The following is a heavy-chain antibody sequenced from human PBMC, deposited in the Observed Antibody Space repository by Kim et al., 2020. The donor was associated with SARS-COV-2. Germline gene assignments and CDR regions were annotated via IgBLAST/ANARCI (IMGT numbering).Heavy chain of an antibody. J-gene: IGHJ4*02. Sequence: SETLSLTCTVSGGSVSNSNTYSWSWIRQPPGKGLKWIGYIYYSGSTKYSPSLKSRVTISIDTSKNQFSLKLSSVTAADTAVYYCARDRNTYGFDSWGQGVLVTVSS. V-gene: IGHV4-61*01. CDR1: GGSVSNSNTYS. CDR3: ARDRNTYGFDS. D-gene: IGHD5-18*01. CDR2: IYYSGST.